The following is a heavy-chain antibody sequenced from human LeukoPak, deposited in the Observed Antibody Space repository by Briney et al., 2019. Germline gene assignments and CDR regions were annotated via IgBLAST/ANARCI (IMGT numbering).Heavy chain of an antibody. D-gene: IGHD2-15*01. CDR3: ARVTCSGGSCYGPIDY. J-gene: IGHJ4*02. CDR2: IIPILGIA. Sequence: SVKVSCKASGYTFTSYYMHWVRQAPGQGLEWMGRIIPILGIANYAQKFQGRVTITADKSTSTAYMELSSLRSEDTAVYYCARVTCSGGSCYGPIDYWGQGTLVTVSS. CDR1: GYTFTSYY. V-gene: IGHV1-69*04.